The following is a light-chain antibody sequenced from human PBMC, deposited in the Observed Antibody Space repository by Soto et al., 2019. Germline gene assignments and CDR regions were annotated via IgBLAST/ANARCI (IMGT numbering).Light chain of an antibody. CDR1: TSDVSLYNY. Sequence: QPALTQPASVSGSPGQSLTISCTGTTSDVSLYNYVSWYQQHPGKAPKLMSYGVSNRPSGVSNRFSGAKSGHTASLTISGLADDDEADYSCSSCTSSTLCVFG. V-gene: IGLV2-14*01. CDR3: SSCTSSTLCV. J-gene: IGLJ1*01. CDR2: GVS.